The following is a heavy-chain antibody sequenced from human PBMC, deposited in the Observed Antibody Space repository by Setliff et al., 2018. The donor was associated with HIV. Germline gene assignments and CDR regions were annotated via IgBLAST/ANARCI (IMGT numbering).Heavy chain of an antibody. CDR3: TRDFMTGSAY. Sequence: PGGSLRLSCAASGFTFTNYWMSWVRQAPGKGLEWVGFVRSKAYGGTTEYAASVKGRFTISRDDSKSVAYLQVNSLRTDDTAVYYCTRDFMTGSAYWGQGTLVTVSS. V-gene: IGHV3-49*04. J-gene: IGHJ4*02. CDR1: GFTFTNYW. D-gene: IGHD3-9*01. CDR2: VRSKAYGGTT.